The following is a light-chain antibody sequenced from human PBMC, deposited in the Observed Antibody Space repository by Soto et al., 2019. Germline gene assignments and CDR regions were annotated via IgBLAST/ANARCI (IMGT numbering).Light chain of an antibody. CDR2: DAS. J-gene: IGKJ2*01. V-gene: IGKV3-15*01. Sequence: EIVMTQSPATLSVSPGESATLSCRASQSVSSNLAWYQQRPGQAPRLLIYDASTRATGIPARFSGSGSGTEFTLSISSLQSEDFVVYYCQQYNNWYTFGQGTKLEIK. CDR3: QQYNNWYT. CDR1: QSVSSN.